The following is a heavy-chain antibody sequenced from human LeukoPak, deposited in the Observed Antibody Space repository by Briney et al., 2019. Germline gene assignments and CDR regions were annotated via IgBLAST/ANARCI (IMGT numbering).Heavy chain of an antibody. CDR2: TFYRSKWYN. D-gene: IGHD2-2*01. CDR3: ARGSPNLGFCSSTSCYYGMDV. J-gene: IGHJ6*02. V-gene: IGHV6-1*01. Sequence: SQTLSLTCAISGDSVSSNSAAWNWIRQSPSRGHERLGRTFYRSKWYNDYAVSVKSRITINPDTSKNQFSLKLNSVIPEDTAVYYCARGSPNLGFCSSTSCYYGMDVWGQGTTVTVSS. CDR1: GDSVSSNSAA.